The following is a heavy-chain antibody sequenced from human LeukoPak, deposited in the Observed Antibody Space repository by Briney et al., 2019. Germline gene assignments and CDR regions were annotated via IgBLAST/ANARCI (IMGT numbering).Heavy chain of an antibody. J-gene: IGHJ4*02. CDR2: ISSKANNYAT. Sequence: GGSLRLSCAASGFTFSGSAMHWVRQASGKGLEWIGRISSKANNYATAYAASVKGRFTISRDDSKNTAYLQMNSLKTEDTAVYYCTRLLPDYYDSSVNFDYWGQGTLVTVSS. V-gene: IGHV3-73*01. CDR1: GFTFSGSA. CDR3: TRLLPDYYDSSVNFDY. D-gene: IGHD3-22*01.